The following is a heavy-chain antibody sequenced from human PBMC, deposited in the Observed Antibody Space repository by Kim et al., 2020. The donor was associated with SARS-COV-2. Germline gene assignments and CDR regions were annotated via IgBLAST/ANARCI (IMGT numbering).Heavy chain of an antibody. J-gene: IGHJ4*01. V-gene: IGHV4-34*01. CDR2: INHSGST. D-gene: IGHD3-10*01. CDR1: GGSFSGYY. Sequence: SETLSLTCAVYGGSFSGYYWSWIRQPPGKGLEWIGEINHSGSTNYNPSLKSRVTISVDTSKNQFSLKLSSVTAADTAVYYCARGRLYYYGSGSLYYFDY. CDR3: ARGRLYYYGSGSLYYFDY.